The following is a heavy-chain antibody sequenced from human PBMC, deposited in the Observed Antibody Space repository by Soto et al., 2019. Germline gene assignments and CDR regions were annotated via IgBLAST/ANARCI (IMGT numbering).Heavy chain of an antibody. CDR1: GGTFSSYS. J-gene: IGHJ4*02. D-gene: IGHD3-22*01. CDR2: IIPIFGTA. V-gene: IGHV1-69*13. CDR3: ARSDYYDSSGSLAY. Sequence: GASVKVSCKASGGTFSSYSISWVLQAPGQGLEWMGGIIPIFGTANYAQKFQGRVTITADESTSTAYMELSSLRSEDTAVYYCARSDYYDSSGSLAYWGQGTLVTVSS.